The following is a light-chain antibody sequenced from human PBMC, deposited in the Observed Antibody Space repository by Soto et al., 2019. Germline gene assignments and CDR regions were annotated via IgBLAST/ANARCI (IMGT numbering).Light chain of an antibody. CDR2: AAP. J-gene: IGKJ4*01. CDR1: QSIRSY. CDR3: QQTSSTPT. Sequence: DIQLTQSPSSLSASVGDRVTITCRASQSIRSYLNWYQQKPGKAPKLLIYAAPSLQTGVSSRFSGSGSGTDFTLTISNLQPEDFATYYCQQTSSTPTFGGGTKVDIK. V-gene: IGKV1-39*01.